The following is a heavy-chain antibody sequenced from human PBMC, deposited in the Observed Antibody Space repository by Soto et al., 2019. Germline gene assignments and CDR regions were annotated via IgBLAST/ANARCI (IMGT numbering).Heavy chain of an antibody. V-gene: IGHV2-5*02. J-gene: IGHJ4*02. CDR3: AHSKTSGMRYYFDY. CDR2: LYWDDDK. Sequence: QITLKESGPTLVKPTQTLTLTCTFSGFSLSTTRVGVGWIRQPPGEALAWLALLYWDDDKLYSPSLKRRLTITKDTSKNQVVLTLTNMDPVDTATYYCAHSKTSGMRYYFDYWGQGTLVTVSS. CDR1: GFSLSTTRVG.